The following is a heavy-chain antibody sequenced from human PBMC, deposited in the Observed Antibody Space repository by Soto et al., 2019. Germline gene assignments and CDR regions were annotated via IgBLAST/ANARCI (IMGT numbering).Heavy chain of an antibody. CDR3: ARVPTADHNWFDP. J-gene: IGHJ5*02. CDR2: ISAYTGNT. CDR1: GYTFSNYG. V-gene: IGHV1-18*01. D-gene: IGHD6-13*01. Sequence: ASVKVSCKTSGYTFSNYGINWVRLAPGQGLEWMGWISAYTGNTNSAQKFQDRVTLTADTSTTTAYMEVRSLRSDDTAVYYCARVPTADHNWFDPWGQGTLVTVSS.